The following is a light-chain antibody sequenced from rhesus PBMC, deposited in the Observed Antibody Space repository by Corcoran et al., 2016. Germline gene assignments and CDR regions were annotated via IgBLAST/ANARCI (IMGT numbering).Light chain of an antibody. V-gene: IGKV2-104*02. CDR2: EVS. J-gene: IGKJ2*01. Sequence: DIVMTQTPLSLPVTPGVPASISCRSSQSLLDSEDGSTYLAWYLQKPGQSPTCLLFEVSNRASGVPDRFSGSGSDTGFTLTISRVEAEEVGVYSCMQTLEFPYTFGQGTKVQIK. CDR3: MQTLEFPYT. CDR1: QSLLDSEDGSTY.